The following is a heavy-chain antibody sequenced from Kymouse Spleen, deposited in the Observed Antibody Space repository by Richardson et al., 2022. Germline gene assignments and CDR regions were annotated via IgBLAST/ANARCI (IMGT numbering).Heavy chain of an antibody. J-gene: IGHJ4*02. V-gene: IGHV4-34*01. CDR1: GGSFSGYY. D-gene: IGHD1-7*01. CDR3: ARVYNWNLGYFDY. Sequence: QVQLQQWGAGLLKPSETLSLTCAVYGGSFSGYYWSWIRQPPGKGLEWIGEINHSGSTNYNPSLKSRVTISVDTSKNQFSLKLSSVTAADTAVYYCARVYNWNLGYFDYWGQGTLVTVSS. CDR2: INHSGST.